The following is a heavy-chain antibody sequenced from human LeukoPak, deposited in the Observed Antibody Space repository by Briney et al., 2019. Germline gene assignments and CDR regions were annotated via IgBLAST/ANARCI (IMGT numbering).Heavy chain of an antibody. V-gene: IGHV3-21*01. J-gene: IGHJ4*02. CDR2: VSSSGNSI. Sequence: GGSLRLSCAASGFTFNNYMMNWVRQAPGKGLEWVSSVSSSGNSILYADSVKGRFTISRDNAMTSLYLQMNSLRAEDTAVYYCARRYCSSTSCTLDYWGQGTLVTVSS. CDR3: ARRYCSSTSCTLDY. D-gene: IGHD2-2*01. CDR1: GFTFNNYM.